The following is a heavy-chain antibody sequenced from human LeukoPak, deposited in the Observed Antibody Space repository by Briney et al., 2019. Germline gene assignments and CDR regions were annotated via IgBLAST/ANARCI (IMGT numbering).Heavy chain of an antibody. CDR2: ISGSGSNI. CDR1: GFTFSSYE. CDR3: ARDPWGYYYHSNGSSYFGL. Sequence: PGGSLRLSCAASGFTFSSYEMNWVRQAPGKGLEWVSYISGSGSNILNADSVKGRFTISRDNAKSSLYLQMNSLRAEDTAVYYCARDPWGYYYHSNGSSYFGLWGSGITVTVSS. D-gene: IGHD3-22*01. J-gene: IGHJ2*01. V-gene: IGHV3-48*03.